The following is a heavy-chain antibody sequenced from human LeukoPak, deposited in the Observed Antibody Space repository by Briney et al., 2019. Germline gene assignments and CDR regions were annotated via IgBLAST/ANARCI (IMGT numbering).Heavy chain of an antibody. CDR3: AKPPKAAVAGMVVDYYYYMDV. CDR2: ISGSGGST. D-gene: IGHD6-19*01. Sequence: PGGSLRLSCAASGFTFSSYAMSWVRQALGKGLAWVSAISGSGGSTYYADSVKGRFTISRDNSKNTLYLQMNSLRAEDTAVYYCAKPPKAAVAGMVVDYYYYMDVWGKGTTVTVSS. CDR1: GFTFSSYA. J-gene: IGHJ6*03. V-gene: IGHV3-23*01.